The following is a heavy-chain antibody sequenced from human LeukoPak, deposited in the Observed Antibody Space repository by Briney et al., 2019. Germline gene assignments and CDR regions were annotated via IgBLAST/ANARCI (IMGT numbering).Heavy chain of an antibody. CDR2: INHGGST. J-gene: IGHJ1*01. CDR3: ARYLDYGGNSRVFQH. V-gene: IGHV4-34*01. D-gene: IGHD4-23*01. CDR1: GGSFSGYY. Sequence: PSETLSLTCAVYGGSFSGYYWTWIRQPPGKGLEWIGEINHGGSTNYNPSLKSRVTISIDTSKNQFSLKLSSVTAADTAVYYCARYLDYGGNSRVFQHWGQGTLVTVSS.